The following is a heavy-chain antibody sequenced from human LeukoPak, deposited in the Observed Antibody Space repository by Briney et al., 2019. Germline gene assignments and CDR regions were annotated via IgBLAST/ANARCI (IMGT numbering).Heavy chain of an antibody. Sequence: SVKVSCKASGDTFSRYAISWVRQAPGQGLEWMGGIIPIFTTPNYAQKFQGRVTITADKSTSTAYMELSSLRSEDTAVYYCVRTAYSSSRLYYFDYWGQGTLVTVSS. D-gene: IGHD6-6*01. V-gene: IGHV1-69*06. CDR3: VRTAYSSSRLYYFDY. J-gene: IGHJ4*02. CDR1: GDTFSRYA. CDR2: IIPIFTTP.